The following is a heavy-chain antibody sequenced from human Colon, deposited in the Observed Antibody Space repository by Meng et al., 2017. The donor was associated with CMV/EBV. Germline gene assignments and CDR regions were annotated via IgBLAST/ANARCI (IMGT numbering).Heavy chain of an antibody. J-gene: IGHJ4*02. Sequence: AAGFIFSSQDMHWDRQAPGKGLEWVAVMSYDGRNEYYADSVKGRFTISRDISKNTLYLQMNSLRAEDTAVYYCARGPWFASATPTDYWGPGTLVTVSS. CDR2: MSYDGRNE. CDR3: ARGPWFASATPTDY. V-gene: IGHV3-30*03. CDR1: GFIFSSQD. D-gene: IGHD2-21*01.